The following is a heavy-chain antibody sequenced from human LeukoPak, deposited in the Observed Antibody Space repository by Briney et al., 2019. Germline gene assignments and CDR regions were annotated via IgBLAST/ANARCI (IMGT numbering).Heavy chain of an antibody. V-gene: IGHV4-61*10. CDR3: ARSLSGRYPNFDY. CDR1: GGSISSGNYY. J-gene: IGHJ4*02. D-gene: IGHD1-26*01. Sequence: PSQTLSLTCTVSGGSISSGNYYWSWIRQPAGKGLEWIGYIYYSGSTNYNPSLKSRITISVATSKNQFSLKLSSVTAADTAVYYCARSLSGRYPNFDYWGQGTLVTVSS. CDR2: IYYSGST.